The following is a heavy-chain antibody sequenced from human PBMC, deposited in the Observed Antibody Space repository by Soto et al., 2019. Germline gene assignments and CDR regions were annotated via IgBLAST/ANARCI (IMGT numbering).Heavy chain of an antibody. Sequence: QVQLQQWGAGLLKPSETLSLTCAVYGGSVSGANYYWSWIRQPPGKGLEWIGEMSHSGGTHFNPSLKSRVTISVDTSTNQFSLKMSSVTAADTALYYCARVERGTATTVVDAFDIWGPGTMVTVS. D-gene: IGHD1-1*01. J-gene: IGHJ3*02. CDR2: MSHSGGT. CDR1: GGSVSGANYY. V-gene: IGHV4-34*01. CDR3: ARVERGTATTVVDAFDI.